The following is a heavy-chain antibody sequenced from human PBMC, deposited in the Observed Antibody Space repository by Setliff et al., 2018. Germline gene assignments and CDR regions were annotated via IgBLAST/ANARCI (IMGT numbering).Heavy chain of an antibody. V-gene: IGHV3-43*01. J-gene: IGHJ6*02. CDR3: AKDIGSSWYFGYYGMDV. D-gene: IGHD6-13*01. CDR2: ISWDGGST. Sequence: QPGGSLRLSCAASGFTFDDYTMHWVRQAPGKGLEWVSLISWDGGSTYYADSVKGRFTISRDNSKNSLYLQMNSLRTEDTALYYCAKDIGSSWYFGYYGMDVWGQGTTVTVSS. CDR1: GFTFDDYT.